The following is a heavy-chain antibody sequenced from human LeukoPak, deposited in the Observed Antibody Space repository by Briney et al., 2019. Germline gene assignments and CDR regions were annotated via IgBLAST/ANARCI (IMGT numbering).Heavy chain of an antibody. Sequence: SETLSLTCAVYGGSFSGYYWSWIRQPPGKGLEWIGEINHSGSTNYNPSLKSRVTISVDTSKNQFSLKLSSVTAADTAVYYCARGSGYYGEDFEYWGQGTLVTVSS. CDR1: GGSFSGYY. V-gene: IGHV4-34*01. CDR3: ARGSGYYGEDFEY. D-gene: IGHD3-22*01. J-gene: IGHJ4*02. CDR2: INHSGST.